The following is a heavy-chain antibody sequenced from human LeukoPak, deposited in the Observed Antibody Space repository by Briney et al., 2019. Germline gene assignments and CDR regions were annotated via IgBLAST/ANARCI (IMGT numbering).Heavy chain of an antibody. J-gene: IGHJ5*02. CDR3: AREYEGYCSGGSCFRGTYNWFDP. D-gene: IGHD2-15*01. CDR1: GFTFSDYY. V-gene: IGHV3-23*01. Sequence: GGSLRLSCAASGFTFSDYYMSWIRQAPGKGLEWVAPISGSGVSTYYADSVKGRFTISRDNSKNTLYVQMNSLRVEDTAVYYCAREYEGYCSGGSCFRGTYNWFDPWGQGTLVTVSS. CDR2: ISGSGVST.